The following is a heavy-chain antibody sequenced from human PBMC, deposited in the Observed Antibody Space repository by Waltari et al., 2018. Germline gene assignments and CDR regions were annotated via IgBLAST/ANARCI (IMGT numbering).Heavy chain of an antibody. Sequence: EVQLVESGGGLVQPGGSLRLSCAASGFTFDDFAMHWVRQVPGKGLEWVSGVSWNSGIILYADSVQGRFTISRDNAKNSLFLQMDSLRVEDTALYYCAKAIYSGSLYGMDVWGQGTLVTVSS. J-gene: IGHJ6*02. D-gene: IGHD1-26*01. V-gene: IGHV3-9*01. CDR1: GFTFDDFA. CDR2: VSWNSGII. CDR3: AKAIYSGSLYGMDV.